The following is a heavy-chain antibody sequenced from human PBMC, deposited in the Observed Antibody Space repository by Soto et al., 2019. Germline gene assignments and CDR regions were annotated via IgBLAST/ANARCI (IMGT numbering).Heavy chain of an antibody. CDR2: IDPSDSYT. Sequence: EVQLVQSGAEVKKPVESLRISCQGSGYSFTSYWINSVRQMPGKGLEWMGSIDPSDSYTNYSPSVQGHVTISADKSINTAYLQGSSLKASDTAMYYCARRGDRSEYWGQGTLVTVSS. CDR1: GYSFTSYW. J-gene: IGHJ4*02. V-gene: IGHV5-10-1*01. D-gene: IGHD2-15*01. CDR3: ARRGDRSEY.